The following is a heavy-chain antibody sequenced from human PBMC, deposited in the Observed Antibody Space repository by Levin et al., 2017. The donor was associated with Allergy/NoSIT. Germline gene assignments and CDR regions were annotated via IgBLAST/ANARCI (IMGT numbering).Heavy chain of an antibody. V-gene: IGHV3-21*01. J-gene: IGHJ3*02. Sequence: PMASVKVSCAASGFTFSSFYMQWVRQAPGKGLEWVSGISSSGTDTYYADSLEGRFTISRDNAKNSLYLQINSLRAEDTAVYFCATYEQRTGFHIWGQGTMVTVSS. CDR3: ATYEQRTGFHI. CDR1: GFTFSSFY. D-gene: IGHD3/OR15-3a*01. CDR2: ISSSGTDT.